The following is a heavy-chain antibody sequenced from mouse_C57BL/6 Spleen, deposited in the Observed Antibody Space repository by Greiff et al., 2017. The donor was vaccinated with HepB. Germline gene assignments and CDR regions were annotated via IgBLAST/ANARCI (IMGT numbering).Heavy chain of an antibody. Sequence: VQLQQPGAELVKPGASVKLSCKASGYTFTSYWMHWVKQRPGQGLEWIGMIHPNSGSTNYNEKFKSKATLTVDKSSSTAYMQLSSLTSEDSAVYYCARGDYDGSSLFDYWGQGTTLTVSS. CDR1: GYTFTSYW. V-gene: IGHV1-64*01. D-gene: IGHD2-4*01. J-gene: IGHJ2*01. CDR2: IHPNSGST. CDR3: ARGDYDGSSLFDY.